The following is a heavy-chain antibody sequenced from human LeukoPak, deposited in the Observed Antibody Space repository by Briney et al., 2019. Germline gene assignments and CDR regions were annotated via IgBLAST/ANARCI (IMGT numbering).Heavy chain of an antibody. CDR3: ARVFKNGPPPPQGYYFDY. V-gene: IGHV4-59*01. CDR2: IYYSGST. Sequence: PSETLSLTCAVYGGSFSSYYWSWIRQPPGKGLEWIGYIYYSGSTNYNPSLKSRVTISVDTSKNQFSLKLSSVTAADTAVYYCARVFKNGPPPPQGYYFDYWGQGTLVTVSS. D-gene: IGHD2-15*01. CDR1: GGSFSSYY. J-gene: IGHJ4*02.